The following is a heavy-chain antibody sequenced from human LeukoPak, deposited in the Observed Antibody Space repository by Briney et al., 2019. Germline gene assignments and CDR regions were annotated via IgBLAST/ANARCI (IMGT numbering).Heavy chain of an antibody. D-gene: IGHD2-21*02. Sequence: GGSLGLSCAASGFTVSSNYMSWVRQAPGKGLEWVSVIYSGGSTYYADSVKGRFTISRDNSKNTLYLQMNSLRAEDTAVYYCARSWVVTARRADDAFDIWGQGTMVTVSS. CDR2: IYSGGST. CDR3: ARSWVVTARRADDAFDI. V-gene: IGHV3-53*01. J-gene: IGHJ3*02. CDR1: GFTVSSNY.